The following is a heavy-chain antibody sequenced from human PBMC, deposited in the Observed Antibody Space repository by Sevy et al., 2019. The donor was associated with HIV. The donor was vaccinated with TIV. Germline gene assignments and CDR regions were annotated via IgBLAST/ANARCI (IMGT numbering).Heavy chain of an antibody. CDR1: GGSISSSNW. J-gene: IGHJ2*01. D-gene: IGHD1-1*01. V-gene: IGHV4-4*02. Sequence: SETLSLTCAVSGGSISSSNWWSWVRQPPGKGLEWIGEIYRSGSTNYNPSLKSRVTISVDKSKNQFSLKLSSVTAADTAVYYCAGGTDPGRYWYFDFWGRGTLVTVSS. CDR2: IYRSGST. CDR3: AGGTDPGRYWYFDF.